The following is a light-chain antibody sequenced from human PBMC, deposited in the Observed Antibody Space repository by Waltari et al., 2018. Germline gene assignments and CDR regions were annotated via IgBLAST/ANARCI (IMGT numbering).Light chain of an antibody. Sequence: QQPGKCPRYVMRGNSDGSHSRGDEIPDRFSGSSSGAERYLTISSLQSEDEADYYCQTGGHGTWVFGGGTKLTVL. CDR3: QTGGHGTWV. V-gene: IGLV4-69*01. J-gene: IGLJ3*02. CDR2: GNSDGSH.